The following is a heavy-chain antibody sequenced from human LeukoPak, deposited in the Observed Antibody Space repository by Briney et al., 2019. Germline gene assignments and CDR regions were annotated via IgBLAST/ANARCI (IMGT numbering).Heavy chain of an antibody. CDR3: ARVRRNAYYDILTGLHFDY. V-gene: IGHV3-7*01. J-gene: IGHJ4*02. D-gene: IGHD3-9*01. CDR2: IKQDGSEK. CDR1: GFTFSSYW. Sequence: GGSLRLSCAASGFTFSSYWMSWVRQAPGKGLEWVANIKQDGSEKYYVDSVKGRFTISRDNAKNSLYLQMNSLRAEDTAVYYCARVRRNAYYDILTGLHFDYRGQGTLVTVSS.